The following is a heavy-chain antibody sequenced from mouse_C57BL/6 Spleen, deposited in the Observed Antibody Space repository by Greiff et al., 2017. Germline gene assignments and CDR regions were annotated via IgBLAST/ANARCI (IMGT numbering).Heavy chain of an antibody. CDR1: GFTFSSYG. D-gene: IGHD2-3*01. V-gene: IGHV5-6*01. CDR2: ISSGGSYT. CDR3: ARRTDGYYEDY. J-gene: IGHJ2*01. Sequence: EVQGVESGGDLVKPGGSLKLSCAASGFTFSSYGMSWVRQTPDKRLEWVATISSGGSYTYYPDSVKGRFTISRDNAKNTLYLQMSSLKSEDTAMYYCARRTDGYYEDYWGQGTTLTVSS.